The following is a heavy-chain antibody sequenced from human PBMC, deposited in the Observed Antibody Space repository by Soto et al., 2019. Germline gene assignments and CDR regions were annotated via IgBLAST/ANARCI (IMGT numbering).Heavy chain of an antibody. CDR3: ARVKATLHRQYYFDY. Sequence: SESMALPISAADGTVGSGDKSRRWPRQQTGKGMEWIGSIFYTGSTYYSPSLKSRASMSMDTSKNLFSLRLRSLTAADTAVYLCARVKATLHRQYYFDYWGQGTPVTVSS. CDR1: DGTVGSGDKS. V-gene: IGHV4-30-4*01. D-gene: IGHD5-12*01. CDR2: IFYTGST. J-gene: IGHJ4*02.